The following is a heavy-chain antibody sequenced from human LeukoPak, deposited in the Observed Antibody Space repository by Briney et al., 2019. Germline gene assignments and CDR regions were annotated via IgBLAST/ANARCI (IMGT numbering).Heavy chain of an antibody. Sequence: GGSLRLSCAASGFTFSSYGMHWVRQAPGKGLEWVAVISYDGSNKYYADSVKGRFTTSRDNSKNTMYLQMNSLRAEDTAVYYCARGATYAYYQDYWGQGTLVTVSS. V-gene: IGHV3-30*03. CDR1: GFTFSSYG. CDR3: ARGATYAYYQDY. D-gene: IGHD1-26*01. J-gene: IGHJ4*02. CDR2: ISYDGSNK.